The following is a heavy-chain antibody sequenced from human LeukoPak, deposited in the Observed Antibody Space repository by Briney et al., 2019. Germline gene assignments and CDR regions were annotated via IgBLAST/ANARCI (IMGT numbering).Heavy chain of an antibody. CDR3: AGDLHCGSTSCYIWPYYYGMDV. CDR2: ISAYNGNT. V-gene: IGHV1-18*01. Sequence: GASVKVSCKASGYTFTSYGISWVRQAPGQGLEWMGWISAYNGNTNYAQRLQGRVTMTTDTSTSTAYMELRSLRSDDTAVYYCAGDLHCGSTSCYIWPYYYGMDVWGQGTTVTVSS. CDR1: GYTFTSYG. D-gene: IGHD2-2*02. J-gene: IGHJ6*02.